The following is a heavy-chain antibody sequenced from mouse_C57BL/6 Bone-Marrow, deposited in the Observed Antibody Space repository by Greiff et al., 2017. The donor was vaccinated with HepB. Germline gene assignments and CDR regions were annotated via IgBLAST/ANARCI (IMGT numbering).Heavy chain of an antibody. CDR1: GFSLTSYG. CDR3: ARLRFAY. V-gene: IGHV2-2*01. CDR2: IWSGGST. J-gene: IGHJ3*01. Sequence: VQLQQSGPGLVQPSQSLSITCTVSGFSLTSYGVHWVRQSPGTGLEWLGVIWSGGSTDYNAAFISRLSISKDNSKSQVFFKMNSLQADDTAIYYCARLRFAYWGQGTLVTVTA.